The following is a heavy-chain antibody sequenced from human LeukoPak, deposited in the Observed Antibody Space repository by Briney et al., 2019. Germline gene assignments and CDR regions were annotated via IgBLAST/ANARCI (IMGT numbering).Heavy chain of an antibody. V-gene: IGHV4-34*01. CDR3: ARRVWSGYAFDI. D-gene: IGHD3-3*01. Sequence: SETLSLTCAVYGESFSGYYWSWILQPPGKGLEWIGEINHSGSTNYNPSLKSRVTISVDTSKNQFSLKLSSVTAADTAVYYCARRVWSGYAFDIWGQGTMVTVSS. J-gene: IGHJ3*02. CDR1: GESFSGYY. CDR2: INHSGST.